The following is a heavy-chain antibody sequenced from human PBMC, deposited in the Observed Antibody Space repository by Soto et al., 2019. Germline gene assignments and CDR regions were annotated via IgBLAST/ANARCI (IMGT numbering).Heavy chain of an antibody. CDR1: GFTFSSYA. J-gene: IGHJ4*02. D-gene: IGHD3-10*01. CDR3: ARDRGIDY. CDR2: ISYDGSNK. V-gene: IGHV3-30-3*01. Sequence: QVQLVESGGGVVQPGRSLRLSCAASGFTFSSYAMHWVRQAPGKGLEWVAVISYDGSNKYYADSVKGRFTISRDNSKNTLYLQMNSLRAEDTAMYYCARDRGIDYWGQGTLVTVSS.